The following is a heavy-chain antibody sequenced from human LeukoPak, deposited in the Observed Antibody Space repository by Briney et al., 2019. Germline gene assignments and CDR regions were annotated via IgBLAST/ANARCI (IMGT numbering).Heavy chain of an antibody. CDR2: TNQEGSEK. J-gene: IGHJ4*02. CDR1: GFTLSTYW. V-gene: IGHV3-7*01. D-gene: IGHD5-12*01. CDR3: ARDPKWLDY. Sequence: QPGRSLRLSCAASGFTLSTYWMSWVRQAPGKGLEWVANTNQEGSEKYYVDSVKGRFTISKDNAKNALYLQMNSLRAEDTAVYYCARDPKWLDYWGQGTLVTVSS.